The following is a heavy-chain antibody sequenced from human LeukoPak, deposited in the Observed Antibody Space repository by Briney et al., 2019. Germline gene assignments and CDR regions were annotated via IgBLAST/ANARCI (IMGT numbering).Heavy chain of an antibody. Sequence: GGSLRLSCATSGFTFSNYGMHWVRQAPGKGLEWVAVISSDETNIRYGDSVRGRFTVSRDNAKNTVYLQMNSLGADDTAVYYSAKDPYRVVFATGNYLDPWGQGTLVTVSS. CDR3: AKDPYRVVFATGNYLDP. V-gene: IGHV3-30*18. J-gene: IGHJ5*02. CDR2: ISSDETNI. D-gene: IGHD2-15*01. CDR1: GFTFSNYG.